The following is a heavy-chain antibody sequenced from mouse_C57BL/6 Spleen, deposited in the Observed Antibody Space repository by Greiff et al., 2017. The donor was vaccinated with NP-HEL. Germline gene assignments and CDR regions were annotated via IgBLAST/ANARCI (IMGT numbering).Heavy chain of an antibody. CDR3: ARSRVYGSSYDAMDY. V-gene: IGHV1-66*01. CDR2: IYPGSGNT. Sequence: VQLHQSGPELVKPGASVKISCKASGYSFTSYYIHWVKQRPGQGLEWIGWIYPGSGNTKYNEKFKGKATLTADTSSSTAYMQLSSLTSEDSAVYYCARSRVYGSSYDAMDYWGQGTSVTVSS. CDR1: GYSFTSYY. D-gene: IGHD1-1*01. J-gene: IGHJ4*01.